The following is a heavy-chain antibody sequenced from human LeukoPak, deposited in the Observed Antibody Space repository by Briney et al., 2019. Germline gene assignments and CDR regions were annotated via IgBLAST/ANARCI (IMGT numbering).Heavy chain of an antibody. CDR2: ISPYNDYT. D-gene: IGHD2-2*01. CDR3: ASWYCSSTSCYAGAFDM. J-gene: IGHJ3*02. Sequence: ASVKVSCKASGYTFTNYGISWVRQAPGQGLEWMGWISPYNDYTNYAQKLQGRVTMTTDTHTSTGYMELRSLRSDDTAVYYCASWYCSSTSCYAGAFDMWGQATMVSVCS. CDR1: GYTFTNYG. V-gene: IGHV1-18*04.